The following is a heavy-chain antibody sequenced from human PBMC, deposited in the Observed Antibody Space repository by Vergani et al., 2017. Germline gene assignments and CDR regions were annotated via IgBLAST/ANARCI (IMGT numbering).Heavy chain of an antibody. CDR2: ISYDGSNK. D-gene: IGHD6-19*01. J-gene: IGHJ6*04. CDR3: AKDQATRVWGSSGWTNYYYYGMDV. V-gene: IGHV3-30*18. Sequence: QVQLVESGGGVVQPGRSLRLSCAASGFTFSSYGMHWVRQAPGKGLEWVAVISYDGSNKYYADSVKGRFTISRDNSTNTLYLQMNSLRAEDTAVYYCAKDQATRVWGSSGWTNYYYYGMDVWGEGTTVTVSS. CDR1: GFTFSSYG.